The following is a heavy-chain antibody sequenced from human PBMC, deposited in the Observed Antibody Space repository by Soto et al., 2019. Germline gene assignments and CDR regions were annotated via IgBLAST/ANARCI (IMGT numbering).Heavy chain of an antibody. D-gene: IGHD2-2*01. Sequence: QITLKESGPPVVKPTQTLTLTCTFSGFSISTNGVGVGWIRQPPGEALEWLALIYWDGSKYYSPSLKTRLTITKDTSEKQLVLTMTNMHPVDTATYFCERRPQINTNWYYFDSRGQGTLVTVSS. J-gene: IGHJ4*02. CDR1: GFSISTNGVG. CDR3: ERRPQINTNWYYFDS. CDR2: IYWDGSK. V-gene: IGHV2-5*02.